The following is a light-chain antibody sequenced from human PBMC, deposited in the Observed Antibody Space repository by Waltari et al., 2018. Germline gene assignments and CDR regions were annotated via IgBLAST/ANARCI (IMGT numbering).Light chain of an antibody. CDR3: SSQSSNDVVL. CDR1: STDVGGYNS. J-gene: IGLJ2*01. V-gene: IGLV2-14*01. CDR2: DVS. Sequence: QSALTQPASVSGSPGQSLTLFCAGTSTDVGGYNSVSWYQEHPGQDPRVIIYDVSDRPSGVSDRFSGSKSGNTASLTISGLQAEDEADYYCSSQSSNDVVLFGGGTKLTVL.